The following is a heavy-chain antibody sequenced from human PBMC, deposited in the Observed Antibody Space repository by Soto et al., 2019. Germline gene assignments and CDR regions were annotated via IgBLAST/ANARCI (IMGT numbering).Heavy chain of an antibody. Sequence: PSETLSLTCAAYGGTFSTYYLSWIRQPPGKGLEWIGEINHSGGTSYNPSLKSRVTISVDTSKSQFSMKLTPVTGADSAVYYCARGSVDTIASSGFYGYWGQGTPVTVSS. J-gene: IGHJ4*02. CDR3: ARGSVDTIASSGFYGY. D-gene: IGHD3-22*01. CDR1: GGTFSTYY. V-gene: IGHV4-34*01. CDR2: INHSGGT.